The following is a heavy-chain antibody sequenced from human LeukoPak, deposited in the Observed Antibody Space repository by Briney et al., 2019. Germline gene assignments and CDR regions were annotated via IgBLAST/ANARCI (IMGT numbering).Heavy chain of an antibody. V-gene: IGHV4-61*02. CDR3: ARTFSLDDAFDI. D-gene: IGHD3-3*01. CDR2: IYTSGST. Sequence: PSETLSLTCTVSGGSISSGSYYWSWIRQPAGKGLEWIGRIYTSGSTNYNPSLKSRVTISVDTSKNQFSLKLSSVTAADTAVYYCARTFSLDDAFDIWGQGTMVTVSS. CDR1: GGSISSGSYY. J-gene: IGHJ3*02.